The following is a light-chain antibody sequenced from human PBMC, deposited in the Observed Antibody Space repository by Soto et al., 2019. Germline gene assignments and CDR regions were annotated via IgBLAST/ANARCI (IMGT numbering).Light chain of an antibody. Sequence: EIVLTQSPDTLSLSPGDRATVSCRASQTVGASYVAWYQHKPGQAPRFLMYGASTRATGIPDRFSGSGSGTEFTLTIDSLEPEDFAVYYCQQHSHWPPWTFGQGTRVEIQ. CDR2: GAS. CDR1: QTVGASY. CDR3: QQHSHWPPWT. V-gene: IGKV3D-20*02. J-gene: IGKJ1*01.